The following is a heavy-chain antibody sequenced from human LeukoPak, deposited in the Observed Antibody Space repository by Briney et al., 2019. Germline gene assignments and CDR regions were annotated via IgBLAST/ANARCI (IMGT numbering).Heavy chain of an antibody. CDR1: GFTFSSYG. D-gene: IGHD4-11*01. CDR3: ANFYDYSNYDYDYYYMDV. J-gene: IGHJ6*03. CDR2: IRYDGSNK. V-gene: IGHV3-30*02. Sequence: GGSLRLSCAASGFTFSSYGMHWVRQAPGKGLEWVAFIRYDGSNKYYADSVKGRFTISRDNSKNTLYLQMNSLRAEDTAVYYCANFYDYSNYDYDYYYMDVWGKGTTVTVSS.